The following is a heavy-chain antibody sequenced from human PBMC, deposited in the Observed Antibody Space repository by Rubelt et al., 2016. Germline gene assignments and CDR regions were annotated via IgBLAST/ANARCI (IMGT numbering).Heavy chain of an antibody. CDR1: GGSISSSSYY. D-gene: IGHD3-22*01. CDR2: IYYSGST. J-gene: IGHJ3*02. V-gene: IGHV4-39*01. CDR3: ARLPYYYDSSGYDDAFDI. Sequence: QLQLQESGPGLVKPSETLSLTCTVSGGSISSSSYYWGWIRQPPGKGLEWIGSIYYSGSTYYNPSLMRWVPISVEQSKTDVSLKLRSGTASDTAVYYCARLPYYYDSSGYDDAFDIWGQGTMVTGSS.